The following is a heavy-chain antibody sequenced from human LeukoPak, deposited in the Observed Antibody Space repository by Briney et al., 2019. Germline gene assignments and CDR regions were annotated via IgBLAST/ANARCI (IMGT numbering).Heavy chain of an antibody. V-gene: IGHV4-39*07. CDR2: IFYSGST. D-gene: IGHD5-24*01. Sequence: PSETLSLTCTVSGGSISTSNYYWGWIRQPPGKGLEWIGNIFYSGSTYYNPSLKSRVTISVDTSKNQFSLKLSSVTAADTAVYYCARARRERRWLQFDYWGQGTLVTVSS. J-gene: IGHJ4*02. CDR1: GGSISTSNYY. CDR3: ARARRERRWLQFDY.